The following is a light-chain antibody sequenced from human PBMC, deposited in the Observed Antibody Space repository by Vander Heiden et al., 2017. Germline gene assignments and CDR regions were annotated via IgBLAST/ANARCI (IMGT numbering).Light chain of an antibody. Sequence: SYVLTQPPSVSVAPGQTARITCWGNNIGSKSVHWYQQKPGQAPVLVVYEDSDRPAGIPERFSGSNSGNTATLTISRVEAGDEADYYCQVWDSSSDVVFGGGTKLTVL. CDR3: QVWDSSSDVV. V-gene: IGLV3-21*02. CDR2: EDS. J-gene: IGLJ2*01. CDR1: NIGSKS.